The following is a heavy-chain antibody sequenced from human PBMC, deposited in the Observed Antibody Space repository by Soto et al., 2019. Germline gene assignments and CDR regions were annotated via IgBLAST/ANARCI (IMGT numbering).Heavy chain of an antibody. CDR1: GFTFSSYA. V-gene: IGHV3-23*01. CDR2: ISGSGGST. J-gene: IGHJ6*03. D-gene: IGHD3-3*01. Sequence: GSLRLSCASSGFTFSSYAMSLVRQAPGKGLEWVSAISGSGGSTYYADSVKGRFTISRDNSKNTLYLQMNSLRAEDTAVYYCAKGGFWSGPYRNYYYMDVWGKGTTVTVSS. CDR3: AKGGFWSGPYRNYYYMDV.